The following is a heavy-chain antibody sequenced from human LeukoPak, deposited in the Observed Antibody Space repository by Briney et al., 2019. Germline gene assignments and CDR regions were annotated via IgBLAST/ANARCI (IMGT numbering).Heavy chain of an antibody. D-gene: IGHD3-10*01. CDR1: GGSISSSSYY. CDR2: IYYSGST. CDR3: TRGHPGVVRGTNWFDP. Sequence: SETLSLTCTVSGGSISSSSYYWGWIRQPPGKGLEWIGSIYYSGSTYYNPSLKSRVTISVDTSKNQFSLKLSSVTAADTAVYYCTRGHPGVVRGTNWFDPWGQGTLVTVSS. J-gene: IGHJ5*02. V-gene: IGHV4-39*01.